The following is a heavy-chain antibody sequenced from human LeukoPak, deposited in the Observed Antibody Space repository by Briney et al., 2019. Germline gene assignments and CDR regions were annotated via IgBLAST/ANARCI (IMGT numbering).Heavy chain of an antibody. D-gene: IGHD3-10*01. CDR1: GFTFSSYW. V-gene: IGHV3-74*01. CDR3: ARTRITMVRGVTVYFDY. Sequence: GGSLRLSCAASGFTFSSYWMHWVRQAPGKGLVWVSRINSDGSSTSYADSVKGRFTISRDNAENTLYLQMNSLRAEDTAVYYCARTRITMVRGVTVYFDYWGQGTLVTVSS. J-gene: IGHJ4*02. CDR2: INSDGSST.